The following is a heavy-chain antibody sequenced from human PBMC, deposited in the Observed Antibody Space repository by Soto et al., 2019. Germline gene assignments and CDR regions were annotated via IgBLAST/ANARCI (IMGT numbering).Heavy chain of an antibody. CDR3: AKALSYGKNYYFDY. D-gene: IGHD3-10*01. Sequence: AGGSLRLSCAVSEFSVSGNYMNWVRQAPGKGLEWVSVMYSGGTTYYADSVQGRFTISRDNAKNTLYLQMNSLRAEDTAVYYCAKALSYGKNYYFDYWGQGTLVTVSS. J-gene: IGHJ4*02. CDR1: EFSVSGNY. V-gene: IGHV3-66*01. CDR2: MYSGGTT.